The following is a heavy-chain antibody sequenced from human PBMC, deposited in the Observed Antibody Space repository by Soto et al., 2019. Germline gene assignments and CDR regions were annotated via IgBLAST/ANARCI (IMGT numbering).Heavy chain of an antibody. J-gene: IGHJ6*03. CDR2: ISSSGSTI. V-gene: IGHV3-48*03. CDR3: ARDLSDYYYYYYYMDV. Sequence: GGSLRLSCAASGFTFSSYEMNWVRQAPGKGLEWVSYISSSGSTIYYADSVKGRFTISRDNAKNSLYLQMNSLRAEDTAVYYCARDLSDYYYYYYYMDVWGNGTTVTVSS. CDR1: GFTFSSYE.